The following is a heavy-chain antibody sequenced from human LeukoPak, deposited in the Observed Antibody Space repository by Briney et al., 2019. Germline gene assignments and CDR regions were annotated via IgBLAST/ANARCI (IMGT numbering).Heavy chain of an antibody. V-gene: IGHV3-66*01. CDR2: INSGGST. Sequence: PGGSLRLSCAASGFVVSDNYMSWVRQAPGQGLEWVSVINSGGSTSYADSVKGRFTISRDNSKNTVYLQMNSLRAEDTAVYYCARERLRGLVADYFDFWGQGTLVTVSS. CDR3: ARERLRGLVADYFDF. CDR1: GFVVSDNY. D-gene: IGHD5-12*01. J-gene: IGHJ4*02.